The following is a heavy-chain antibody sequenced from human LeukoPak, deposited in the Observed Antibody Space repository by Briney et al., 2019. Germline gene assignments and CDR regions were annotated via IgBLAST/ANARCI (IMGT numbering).Heavy chain of an antibody. J-gene: IGHJ6*02. CDR2: INPSGGST. V-gene: IGHV1-46*01. D-gene: IGHD2-8*01. Sequence: GASAKVSCKASGYTFTSYYMHWVRQAPGQGLEWMGIINPSGGSTSYAQKFQGRVTMTRDTSTSTVYMELSSLRSEDTAVYYCARELIPSHIPPYGMDVWGQGTTVTVSS. CDR3: ARELIPSHIPPYGMDV. CDR1: GYTFTSYY.